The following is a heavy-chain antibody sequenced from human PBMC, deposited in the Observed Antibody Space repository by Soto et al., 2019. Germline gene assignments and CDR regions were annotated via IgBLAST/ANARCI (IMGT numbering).Heavy chain of an antibody. CDR2: IIPIFGTA. Sequence: GASVKVSCKAPGGTFSSYAISWVRQAPGQGLEWMGGIIPIFGTANYAQKFQGRVTITADESTSTAYMELSSLRSEDTAVYYCARERDSISATGKGFDYWGQGTLVTVSS. J-gene: IGHJ4*02. CDR1: GGTFSSYA. D-gene: IGHD6-13*01. V-gene: IGHV1-69*13. CDR3: ARERDSISATGKGFDY.